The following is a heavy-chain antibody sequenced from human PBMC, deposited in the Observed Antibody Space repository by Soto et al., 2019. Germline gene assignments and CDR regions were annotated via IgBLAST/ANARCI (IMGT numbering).Heavy chain of an antibody. CDR2: IKQDGSEK. CDR1: GFTFSSYW. D-gene: IGHD7-27*01. V-gene: IGHV3-7*01. CDR3: ATNLDYYYYYGKDV. J-gene: IGHJ6*02. Sequence: EVQLVESGGGLVQPGGSLRLSCAASGFTFSSYWMSWVRQAPGKGLEWVANIKQDGSEKYYVDSVKGRFTISRDNAKNSLYLQMNSLRAEDTAVYYGATNLDYYYYYGKDVWGQGTTVTVSS.